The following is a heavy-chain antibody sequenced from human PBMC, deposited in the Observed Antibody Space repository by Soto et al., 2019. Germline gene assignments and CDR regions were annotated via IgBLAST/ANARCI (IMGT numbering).Heavy chain of an antibody. V-gene: IGHV1-18*01. D-gene: IGHD1-1*01. Sequence: QVQLVQSGTEVKKPGASVKVSCKASGYTFSSYGISWVRQAPGQGLEWMGWISAYNDDTNYAQILQGRVTLTTDTPTSTAYMELRSLRSDDTAVYYCARERRDAYNLFYGMDVWGQGTTVTVSS. CDR2: ISAYNDDT. CDR3: ARERRDAYNLFYGMDV. CDR1: GYTFSSYG. J-gene: IGHJ6*02.